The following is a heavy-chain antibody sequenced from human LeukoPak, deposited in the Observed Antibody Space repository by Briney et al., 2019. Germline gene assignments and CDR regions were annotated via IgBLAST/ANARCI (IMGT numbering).Heavy chain of an antibody. J-gene: IGHJ4*02. Sequence: GASVKVSCKASGYTFTSYYIHWVRQAPGQGLEWMGIIYPSGGSTIYAQKFQGRVTMTEDTSTDTAYMELSSLRSEDTAVYYCATALLRFLGDDYWGQGTLVTVSS. CDR3: ATALLRFLGDDY. CDR1: GYTFTSYY. CDR2: IYPSGGST. D-gene: IGHD3-3*01. V-gene: IGHV1-46*01.